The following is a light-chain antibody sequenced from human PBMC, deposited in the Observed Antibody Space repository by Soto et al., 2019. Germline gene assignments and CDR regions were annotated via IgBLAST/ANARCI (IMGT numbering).Light chain of an antibody. J-gene: IGKJ3*01. CDR2: DAS. CDR1: ESVNDY. Sequence: EVVLTQSPATLSLSPGERATLFCRANESVNDYLAWYQQRPGQAPRLLIFDASNRAPGIPARFSASGSRRDFTLTISSLEPEDFAVYYCQQRFTWPPFTFGPGTQVDF. V-gene: IGKV3-11*02. CDR3: QQRFTWPPFT.